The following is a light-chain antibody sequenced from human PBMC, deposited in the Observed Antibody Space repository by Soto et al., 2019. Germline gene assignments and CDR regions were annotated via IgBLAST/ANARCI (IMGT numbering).Light chain of an antibody. Sequence: DIQMTQSPSTLSASVGDRVTITCRASQSISSWLAWYQQKPGKAPKLLIYDASSLESGDPSRFSGSGSGTEFTLPISSLQPDDFATYYCQQYNSYPWTFGQGTNVEIK. CDR3: QQYNSYPWT. J-gene: IGKJ1*01. V-gene: IGKV1-5*01. CDR2: DAS. CDR1: QSISSW.